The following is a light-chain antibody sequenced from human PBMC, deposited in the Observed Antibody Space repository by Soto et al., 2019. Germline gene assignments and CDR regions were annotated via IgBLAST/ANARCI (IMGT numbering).Light chain of an antibody. CDR2: DTS. CDR3: QPYNNWPLT. V-gene: IGKV3-15*01. CDR1: QSVSDN. Sequence: EIVMTQSPVTLSVSPGERVTLSCRASQSVSDNLAWYQHKPGQTPRLLIYDTSTRATGVPTRFSGSRSGAEFTLTISSLQSEDFAVYYCQPYNNWPLTFGGGTKVDIK. J-gene: IGKJ4*01.